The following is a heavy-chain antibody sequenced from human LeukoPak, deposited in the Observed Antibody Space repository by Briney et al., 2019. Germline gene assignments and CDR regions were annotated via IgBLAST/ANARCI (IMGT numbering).Heavy chain of an antibody. D-gene: IGHD6-13*01. J-gene: IGHJ3*02. Sequence: GGSLRLSCAASGFTFSSYAMSWVRQAPGKGLEWVSAISGSGGSTYYADSVKGRFTISRDNSKNTLYLQMNSLRAEDTAVYYCVKDPPYSSSWYDAFDIWGQGTMVTVSS. V-gene: IGHV3-23*01. CDR2: ISGSGGST. CDR1: GFTFSSYA. CDR3: VKDPPYSSSWYDAFDI.